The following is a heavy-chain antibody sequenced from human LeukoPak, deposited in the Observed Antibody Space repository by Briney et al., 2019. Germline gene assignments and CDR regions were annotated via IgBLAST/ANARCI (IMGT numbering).Heavy chain of an antibody. CDR3: ARVSWSDATYYDILPREGAFDI. V-gene: IGHV4-30-4*08. CDR2: IYYSGST. Sequence: PSETLSLTCTVSGGSISSGDYYWSWIRQPPGKGLEWIGYIYYSGSTYYNPSLKSRVTISVDTSKNQFSLKLSSVTAADTAVYYCARVSWSDATYYDILPREGAFDIWGQGTMVTVSS. D-gene: IGHD3-9*01. J-gene: IGHJ3*02. CDR1: GGSISSGDYY.